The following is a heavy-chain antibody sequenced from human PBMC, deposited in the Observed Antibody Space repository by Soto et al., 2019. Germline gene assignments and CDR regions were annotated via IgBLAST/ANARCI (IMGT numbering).Heavy chain of an antibody. J-gene: IGHJ5*02. D-gene: IGHD3-3*01. CDR1: GFTFSDYY. CDR3: ARDLRDYDFWSGYYRYNWFDP. V-gene: IGHV3-11*01. Sequence: LRLSCAASGFTFSDYYMSWIRQAPGKGLEWVSYISSSGSTIYYADSVKGRFTISRDNAKNSLYLQMNSLRAEDTAVYYCARDLRDYDFWSGYYRYNWFDPWGQGTLVTVSS. CDR2: ISSSGSTI.